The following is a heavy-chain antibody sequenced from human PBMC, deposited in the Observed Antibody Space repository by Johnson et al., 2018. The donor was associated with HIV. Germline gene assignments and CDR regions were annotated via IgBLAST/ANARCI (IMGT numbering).Heavy chain of an antibody. CDR2: ISYDGSNK. J-gene: IGHJ3*02. Sequence: QMLLVESGGGVVQPGGSLRLSCAASGFTFSSYGMHWVRQAPGKGLEWVAVISYDGSNKYYADSVKGRFTISRDNSKNTLYLQMNSLRAEDTAVYYCARGKYCTNGVCYTKGAFDIWGQGTMVTVSS. CDR1: GFTFSSYG. CDR3: ARGKYCTNGVCYTKGAFDI. V-gene: IGHV3-30*19. D-gene: IGHD2-8*01.